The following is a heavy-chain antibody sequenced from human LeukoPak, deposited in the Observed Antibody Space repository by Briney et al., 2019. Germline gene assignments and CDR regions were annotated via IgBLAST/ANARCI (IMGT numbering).Heavy chain of an antibody. Sequence: PGGSLRLSCAASGFTFSNYAMSWVRQAPGKGLEWVSAITGSGGNTYYADSVKGRFTISRDNPKNTLYLQMNSLRAEDTAVYYCAKWGDYDVLTGHYVSDYWGQGTLVTVSS. CDR1: GFTFSNYA. V-gene: IGHV3-23*01. J-gene: IGHJ4*02. D-gene: IGHD3-9*01. CDR3: AKWGDYDVLTGHYVSDY. CDR2: ITGSGGNT.